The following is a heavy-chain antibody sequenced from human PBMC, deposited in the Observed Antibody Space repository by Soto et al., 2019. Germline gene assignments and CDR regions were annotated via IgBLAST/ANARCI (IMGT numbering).Heavy chain of an antibody. CDR2: IWYDGSNK. J-gene: IGHJ4*02. D-gene: IGHD1-1*01. CDR1: GFTFSTYG. V-gene: IGHV3-33*01. CDR3: ATTATYNNPPFDY. Sequence: GGSLRLSCAASGFTFSTYGMHWVRQAPGKGLEWVAVIWYDGSNKYYADSVKGRFTISRDNSKNTLYLQMNSLRAEDTAVYYCATTATYNNPPFDYWGQGTLVTVSS.